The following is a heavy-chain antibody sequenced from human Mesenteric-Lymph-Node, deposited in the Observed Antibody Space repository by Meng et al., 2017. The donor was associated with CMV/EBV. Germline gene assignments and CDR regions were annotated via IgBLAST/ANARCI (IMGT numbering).Heavy chain of an antibody. J-gene: IGHJ6*01. CDR3: ARDGAKNYYYGMDV. V-gene: IGHV4-39*07. D-gene: IGHD4/OR15-4a*01. Sequence: SETLSLTCAVSGGSLNDVDYYWGWFRQPPGEGLEWIGSIFTSGTTSHNSSLTSRVALSMDTSTNQFSLRLTSVTAADTAVYYCARDGAKNYYYGMDVWGQGTTVTVSS. CDR2: IFTSGTT. CDR1: GGSLNDVDYY.